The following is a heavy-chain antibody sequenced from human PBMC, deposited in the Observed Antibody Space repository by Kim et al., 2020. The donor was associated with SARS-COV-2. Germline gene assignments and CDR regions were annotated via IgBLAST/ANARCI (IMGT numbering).Heavy chain of an antibody. CDR3: ARTDFWSGYHDY. Sequence: ASVKVSCKASGYTFTSYDINWVRQATGQGLEWMGWMNPNSGNTGYAQKFQGRVTMTRNTSISTAYMELSSLRSEDTAVYYCARTDFWSGYHDYWGQGTLVTVSS. CDR1: GYTFTSYD. CDR2: MNPNSGNT. D-gene: IGHD3-3*01. V-gene: IGHV1-8*01. J-gene: IGHJ4*02.